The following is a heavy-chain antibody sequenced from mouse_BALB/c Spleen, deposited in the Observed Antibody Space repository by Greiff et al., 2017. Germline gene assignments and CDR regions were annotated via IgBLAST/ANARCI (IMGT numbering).Heavy chain of an antibody. CDR1: GFSLTSYG. V-gene: IGHV2-4-1*01. D-gene: IGHD2-4*01. CDR3: ARSTMIKYFDY. CDR2: IWSGGST. J-gene: IGHJ2*01. Sequence: QVQLKQSGPGLVQPSQSLSITCTASGFSLTSYGVHWVRQSPGKGLEWLGVIWSGGSTDYNAAFISRLSISKDNSKSQVFFKMNSLQADDTAIYYCARSTMIKYFDYWGQGTTLTVSS.